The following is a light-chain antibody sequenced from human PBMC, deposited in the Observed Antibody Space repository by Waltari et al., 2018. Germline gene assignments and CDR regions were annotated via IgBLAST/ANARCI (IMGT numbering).Light chain of an antibody. CDR1: KSVSSK. J-gene: IGKJ5*01. Sequence: ETVMTQPATLSASPGERVTLSCRARKSVSSKLAWYQQKRGQATRLLIYGASTRVSDVPDRCSGSGSGTEFILTISSLRSEDLAVYFCQQYHGWPLITFGQGTRLEIK. V-gene: IGKV3-15*01. CDR3: QQYHGWPLIT. CDR2: GAS.